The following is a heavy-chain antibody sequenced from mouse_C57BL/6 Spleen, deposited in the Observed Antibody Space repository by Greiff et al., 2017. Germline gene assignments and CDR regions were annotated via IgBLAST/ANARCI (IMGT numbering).Heavy chain of an antibody. CDR1: GFTFTDYY. V-gene: IGHV7-3*01. J-gene: IGHJ2*01. D-gene: IGHD1-1*01. Sequence: EVMLVESGGGLVQPGGSLSLSCAASGFTFTDYYMSWVRQPPGKALEWLGFIRNKANGYTTEYSASVKGRFTISRDNSQSILYLQMNALRAEDSATYYCASGHYGSSYDYWGQGTTLTVSS. CDR2: IRNKANGYTT. CDR3: ASGHYGSSYDY.